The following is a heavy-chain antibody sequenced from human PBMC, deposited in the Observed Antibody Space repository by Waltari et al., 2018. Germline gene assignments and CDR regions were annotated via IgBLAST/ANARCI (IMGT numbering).Heavy chain of an antibody. J-gene: IGHJ6*02. CDR2: VYYTGST. V-gene: IGHV4-30-4*01. CDR1: GGSTRSGDHY. CDR3: ARDRGPGEYYYGMDV. Sequence: QVQLQESGPGLVKSSPTLSPTCTVSGGSTRSGDHYWNWIRWSPGKGLEGIGYVYYTGSTYYNPSLKSRLNIAVDTSKSQCTLSLYSVTAADTAVYYCARDRGPGEYYYGMDVWGQGTTVIVSS. D-gene: IGHD2-15*01.